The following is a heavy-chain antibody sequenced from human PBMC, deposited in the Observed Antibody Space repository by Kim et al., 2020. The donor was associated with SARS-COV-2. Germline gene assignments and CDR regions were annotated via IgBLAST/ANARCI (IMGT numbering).Heavy chain of an antibody. V-gene: IGHV3-23*01. CDR2: ISGSGGST. CDR1: GFTFSSYA. J-gene: IGHJ4*02. D-gene: IGHD3-10*01. CDR3: AGGGRLWFGAY. Sequence: GGSLRLSCAASGFTFSSYAMSWVRQAPGKGLEWVSAISGSGGSTYYADSVKGRFTISRDNSKNTLYLQMNSLRAEDTAVYYCAGGGRLWFGAYWGQGTLVTVSS.